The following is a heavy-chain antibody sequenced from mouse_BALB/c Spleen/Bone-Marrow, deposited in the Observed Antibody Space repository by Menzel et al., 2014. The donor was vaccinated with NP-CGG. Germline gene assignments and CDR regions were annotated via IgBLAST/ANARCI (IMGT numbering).Heavy chain of an antibody. D-gene: IGHD2-1*01. CDR2: IDPYNYGA. V-gene: IGHV1S135*01. CDR3: ARGGNYPWFAY. Sequence: EVKLQESGPELVKPGASVKVSCKASGYAFTTYNMYWVKQSHGKSLEWIGYIDPYNYGATYNQKFKGKATLTVDKSSSTAYMHLSSLTSEDSAVYYCARGGNYPWFAYWGQGTLVTVSA. CDR1: GYAFTTYN. J-gene: IGHJ3*01.